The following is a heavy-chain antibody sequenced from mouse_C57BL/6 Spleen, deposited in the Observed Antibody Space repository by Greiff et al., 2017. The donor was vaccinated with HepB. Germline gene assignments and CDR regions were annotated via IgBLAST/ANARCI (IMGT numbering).Heavy chain of an antibody. Sequence: EVKLVESGGGLVKPGGSLKLSCAASGFTFSSYAMSWVRQTPEKRLEWVATISDGGSYTYYPDNVKGRFTISRDNAKNNLYLQMSHLKSEDTAMYYCARDEIYYDYPFAYWGQGTLVTVSA. D-gene: IGHD2-4*01. V-gene: IGHV5-4*01. CDR2: ISDGGSYT. CDR3: ARDEIYYDYPFAY. CDR1: GFTFSSYA. J-gene: IGHJ3*01.